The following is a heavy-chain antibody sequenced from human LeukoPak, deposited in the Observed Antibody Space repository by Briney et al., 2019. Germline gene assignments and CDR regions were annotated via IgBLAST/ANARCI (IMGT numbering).Heavy chain of an antibody. CDR1: GFTVSSNY. D-gene: IGHD6-6*01. J-gene: IGHJ3*02. V-gene: IGHV3-66*01. CDR2: IYSGGGT. CDR3: ASANPCSSSSGCAFDI. Sequence: GGSLRLSCAASGFTVSSNYMSWVRQAPGKGLEWVSVIYSGGGTYYADSVKGRFTISRDNSKNTLYLQMNSLRAEDTAVYYCASANPCSSSSGCAFDIWGQGTMVTVSS.